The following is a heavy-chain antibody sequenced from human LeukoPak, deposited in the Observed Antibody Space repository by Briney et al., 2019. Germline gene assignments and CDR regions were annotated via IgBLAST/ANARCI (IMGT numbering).Heavy chain of an antibody. V-gene: IGHV1-3*03. D-gene: IGHD1-14*01. J-gene: IGHJ4*02. CDR2: INPDNGNT. CDR3: TLYND. Sequence: ASVKVSCKASGYSFTSQDMHWVRQAPGQRLEWMGCINPDNGNTKYSQEFQGRVTITRDTSASTAYMELSSLRSEDMAFYYCTLYNDWGQGTLVTVSS. CDR1: GYSFTSQD.